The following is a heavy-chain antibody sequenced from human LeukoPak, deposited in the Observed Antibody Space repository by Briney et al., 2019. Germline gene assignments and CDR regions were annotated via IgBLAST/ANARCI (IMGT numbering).Heavy chain of an antibody. CDR3: ARHGQPAVFDI. D-gene: IGHD4-17*01. CDR2: MNPNSGNT. CDR1: GYTFTTSG. V-gene: IGHV1-8*01. Sequence: ASVKVSCKASGYTFTTSGINWVRQAPGQGLEWMGWMNPNSGNTGYAQKFQGRVTITRNTSISTAYMELSSLRSEDTAVYYCARHGQPAVFDIWGQGTMVTVSS. J-gene: IGHJ3*02.